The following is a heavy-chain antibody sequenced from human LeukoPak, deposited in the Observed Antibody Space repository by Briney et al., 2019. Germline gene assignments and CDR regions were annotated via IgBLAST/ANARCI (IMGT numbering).Heavy chain of an antibody. CDR2: ISYDGTNK. CDR1: GFTFSSYA. Sequence: PGGSLRLSCAASGFTFSSYAMHWVRQAPGEGLEWVAAISYDGTNKYYADSVRGRFTISRDNSKNTLYLQMNSLRAEDTAVYYCAKDPAVVVPAAPGGGYWFDPWGQGTLVTVSS. V-gene: IGHV3-30-3*01. D-gene: IGHD2-2*01. CDR3: AKDPAVVVPAAPGGGYWFDP. J-gene: IGHJ5*02.